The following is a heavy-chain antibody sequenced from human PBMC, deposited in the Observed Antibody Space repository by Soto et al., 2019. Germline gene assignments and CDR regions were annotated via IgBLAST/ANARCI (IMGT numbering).Heavy chain of an antibody. CDR1: GFTLSSYA. CDR2: ISHDGSKT. Sequence: SGFTLSSYAMSWVRQAPGKGLEWVAVISHDGSKTNYADSVKGRFTISRDNSKDTVYLQMNSLRAEDTAVYYCAKECYSSSWYRYYYYGMDVWGQGTTVTVSS. CDR3: AKECYSSSWYRYYYYGMDV. D-gene: IGHD6-13*01. V-gene: IGHV3-30*18. J-gene: IGHJ6*02.